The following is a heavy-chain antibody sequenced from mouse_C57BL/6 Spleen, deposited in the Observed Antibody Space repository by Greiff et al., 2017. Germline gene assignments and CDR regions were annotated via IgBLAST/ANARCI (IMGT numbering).Heavy chain of an antibody. J-gene: IGHJ4*01. V-gene: IGHV2-6*01. CDR3: ATLNWEGY. Sequence: VKVVESGPGLVAPSQSLSITCTVSGFSLTSYGVDWVRQSPGKGLEWLGVIWGVGSTNYNSALKSRLSISKDNSKSQVFLKMNSLQTDDTAMYYCATLNWEGYWGQGTSVTVSS. CDR2: IWGVGST. D-gene: IGHD4-1*01. CDR1: GFSLTSYG.